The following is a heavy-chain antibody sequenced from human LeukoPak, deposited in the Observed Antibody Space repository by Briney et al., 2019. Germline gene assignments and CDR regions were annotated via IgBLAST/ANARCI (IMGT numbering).Heavy chain of an antibody. Sequence: GGSLRLSCAASGCTFSSYEMNWVRQAPGKGLEWVSYISSRGSTIYYADSVKGRFTISRDNAKNSLYLQMNSLRAEDTAVYYCARDEGPAYYYDSSGYYPSYFDYWGQGTLVTVSS. CDR1: GCTFSSYE. V-gene: IGHV3-48*03. CDR3: ARDEGPAYYYDSSGYYPSYFDY. J-gene: IGHJ4*02. CDR2: ISSRGSTI. D-gene: IGHD3-22*01.